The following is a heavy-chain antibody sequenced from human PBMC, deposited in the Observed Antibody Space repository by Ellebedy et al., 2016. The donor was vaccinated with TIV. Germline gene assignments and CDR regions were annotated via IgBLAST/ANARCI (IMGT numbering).Heavy chain of an antibody. Sequence: GESLKISXAASGFTFSSYGMHWVRQAPGKGLEWVAVIWYDGSNKYYADSVKGRFTISRDNSKNTLYLQMNSLRAEDTAVYYCARDRRTWIQLWLPGPYSYYMDVWGKGTTVTVSS. D-gene: IGHD5-18*01. CDR1: GFTFSSYG. V-gene: IGHV3-33*01. CDR2: IWYDGSNK. J-gene: IGHJ6*03. CDR3: ARDRRTWIQLWLPGPYSYYMDV.